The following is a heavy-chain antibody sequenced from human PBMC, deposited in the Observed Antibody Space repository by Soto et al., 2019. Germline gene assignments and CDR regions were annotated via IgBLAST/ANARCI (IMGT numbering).Heavy chain of an antibody. CDR2: ISYDGSNK. CDR3: ARDSTPQRAGYVNY. V-gene: IGHV3-30-3*01. Sequence: QVQLVESGGGVVQPGRSLRLSCAASGFTFSSYAMHWVRQAPGKGLEWVAVISYDGSNKYYADSVKGRFTISRDNSKNPLYLQMNSLRAEDTAVYYCARDSTPQRAGYVNYWGQGTLVTVSS. CDR1: GFTFSSYA. J-gene: IGHJ4*02. D-gene: IGHD2-2*01.